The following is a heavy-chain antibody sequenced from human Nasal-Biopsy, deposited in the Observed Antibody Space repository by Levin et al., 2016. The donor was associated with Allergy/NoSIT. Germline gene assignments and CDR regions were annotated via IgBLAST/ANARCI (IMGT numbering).Heavy chain of an antibody. Sequence: GESLKISCEASGFTFRNYPMHWVRRGPGKGLEWVTSISYNGRKTDFSDSVKGRFAISRDNSKNTLYLQMNSLRPEDTAIYYCAKGGLGIPSFVYFDCWGQGTLVTVSS. CDR2: ISYNGRKT. V-gene: IGHV3-30*09. D-gene: IGHD7-27*01. CDR1: GFTFRNYP. J-gene: IGHJ4*02. CDR3: AKGGLGIPSFVYFDC.